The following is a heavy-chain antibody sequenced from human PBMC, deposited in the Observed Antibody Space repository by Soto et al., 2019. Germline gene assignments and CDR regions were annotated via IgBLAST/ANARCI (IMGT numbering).Heavy chain of an antibody. CDR2: IIPIFGTA. J-gene: IGHJ6*02. V-gene: IGHV1-69*13. CDR3: ASHYSSGWYYYYYGMDV. Sequence: SVKVSCKASGGTFSSYSISWVLQAPGQGLEWMGGIIPIFGTANYAQKFQGRVTITADESTSTAYMELSSLRSEDTAVYYCASHYSSGWYYYYYGMDVWGQGTTVTVSS. CDR1: GGTFSSYS. D-gene: IGHD6-19*01.